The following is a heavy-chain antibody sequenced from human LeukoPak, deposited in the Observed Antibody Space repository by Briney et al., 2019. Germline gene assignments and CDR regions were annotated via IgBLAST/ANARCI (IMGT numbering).Heavy chain of an antibody. V-gene: IGHV4-61*02. CDR2: IYTSGST. D-gene: IGHD3-10*01. CDR3: ARQSYYYGSGSYVSWFDP. Sequence: SETLSLXCTVSGGSISSGSYYWSWIRQPAGKGLEWIGRIYTSGSTNYNPSLMSRVTISVDTSKNQFSLKLSSVTAAGTAVYYCARQSYYYGSGSYVSWFDPWGQGNLVTVSS. CDR1: GGSISSGSYY. J-gene: IGHJ5*02.